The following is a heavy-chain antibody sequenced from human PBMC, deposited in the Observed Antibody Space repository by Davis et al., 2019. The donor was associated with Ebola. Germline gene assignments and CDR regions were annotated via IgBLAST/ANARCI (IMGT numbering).Heavy chain of an antibody. CDR3: TRGSGFWSGYFTAHFEF. CDR2: INPNSGDT. D-gene: IGHD3-3*01. Sequence: ASVKVSCKASGYTFTGYYIHWVRQAPGQGLEWMGWINPNSGDTKYAQKFQSRVTVTRDTSIRTAYMELPRLRSDDTAVFFCTRGSGFWSGYFTAHFEFWGQGTLVTVSS. CDR1: GYTFTGYY. V-gene: IGHV1-2*02. J-gene: IGHJ4*01.